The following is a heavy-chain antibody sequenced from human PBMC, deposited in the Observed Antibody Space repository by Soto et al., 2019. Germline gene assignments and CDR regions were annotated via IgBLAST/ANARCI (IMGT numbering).Heavy chain of an antibody. Sequence: SVKVSCKASGGTFSSYAISWVRQAPGQGLEWMGGIIPIFGTANYAQKFQGRVTITADESTSTAYMELSSLRSEDTAVYYCARGRRDGYNWGPYFDYWGQGTLVTVSS. D-gene: IGHD5-12*01. V-gene: IGHV1-69*13. CDR2: IIPIFGTA. CDR1: GGTFSSYA. CDR3: ARGRRDGYNWGPYFDY. J-gene: IGHJ4*02.